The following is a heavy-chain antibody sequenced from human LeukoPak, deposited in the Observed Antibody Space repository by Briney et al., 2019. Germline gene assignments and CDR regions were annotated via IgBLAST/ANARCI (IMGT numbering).Heavy chain of an antibody. CDR1: GGSISSSSYY. D-gene: IGHD2-15*01. Sequence: PSETLSLTCTVSGGSISSSSYYWGWIRQPPGKGLEWIGSIYYSGSTYYNPSLKSRLTISVDTSKNQFSLKLSSLTAADTAVYYCARVPSGYCSGGSCSWFDPWGQGTLVTVSS. V-gene: IGHV4-39*01. CDR3: ARVPSGYCSGGSCSWFDP. J-gene: IGHJ5*02. CDR2: IYYSGST.